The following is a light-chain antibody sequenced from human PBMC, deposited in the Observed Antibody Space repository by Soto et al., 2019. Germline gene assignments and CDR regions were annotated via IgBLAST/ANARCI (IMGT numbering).Light chain of an antibody. CDR2: EVI. CDR3: SSYTSSSTVV. CDR1: SSDVGGYNY. V-gene: IGLV2-14*01. J-gene: IGLJ2*01. Sequence: QSVLTQPASVSGSPGQSITISCTGTSSDVGGYNYVSWYQQHPGKAPKLMIYEVIHRPSGVSNRFSGSKSGNTASLTISGLQAEDEADYYCSSYTSSSTVVFGGGTKLTVL.